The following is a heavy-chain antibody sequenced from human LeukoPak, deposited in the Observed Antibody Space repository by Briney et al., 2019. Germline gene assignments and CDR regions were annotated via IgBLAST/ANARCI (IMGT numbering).Heavy chain of an antibody. J-gene: IGHJ6*03. V-gene: IGHV3-73*01. CDR1: GFTFSGSA. Sequence: PGGSLRLSCAASGFTFSGSAMHWVRQASGKGLEWVGRIRSKANSYATAYAASVKGRFTISRDDSKNTAYLQMNSLKTEDTAVYYCTSSRKPMVRGKVELYYYYMDVWGKGTTVTVSS. CDR2: IRSKANSYAT. CDR3: TSSRKPMVRGKVELYYYYMDV. D-gene: IGHD3-10*01.